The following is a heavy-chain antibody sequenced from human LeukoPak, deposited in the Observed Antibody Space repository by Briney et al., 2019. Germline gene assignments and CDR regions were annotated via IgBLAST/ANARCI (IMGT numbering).Heavy chain of an antibody. CDR1: GFTFSSYS. J-gene: IGHJ3*02. D-gene: IGHD2-15*01. CDR2: ISSSSDYI. Sequence: PGGSLRLSCAASGFTFSSYSMNWVRQAPGKGLEWVSSISSSSDYIYYADSVKGRFTISRDNAKNSLYLQMNSLRAEDTAVYYCARDHYSRGAFDIWGQGTMVTVSS. CDR3: ARDHYSRGAFDI. V-gene: IGHV3-21*01.